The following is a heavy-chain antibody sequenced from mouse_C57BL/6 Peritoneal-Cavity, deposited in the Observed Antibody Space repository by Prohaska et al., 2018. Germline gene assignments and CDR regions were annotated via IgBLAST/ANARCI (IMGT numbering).Heavy chain of an antibody. V-gene: IGHV11-2*01. Sequence: VQPGGSRGLSCEGSGFTFSGFWMSWVRQTPEKTLEWIGDINSDGSAINYAPSIKDRFTIFRDNDKSTLYLQMSNVRSEDTATYFCMRYGNYWYFDVWGTGTTVTVSS. CDR2: INSDGSAI. CDR1: GFTFSGFW. J-gene: IGHJ1*03. CDR3: MRYGNYWYFDV. D-gene: IGHD2-1*01.